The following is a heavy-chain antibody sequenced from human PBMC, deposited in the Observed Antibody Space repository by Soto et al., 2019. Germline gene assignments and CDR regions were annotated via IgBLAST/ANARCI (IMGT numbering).Heavy chain of an antibody. Sequence: ASVKVSCKASGYTFTGYYMHWVRQAPGQALEWMGWINPNSGGTNYAQKFQGWVTMTRDTSLSTAYMELSRLRSDDTAVYYCAREGIAAAGTDNWFGPRGQRTLGTVSS. CDR1: GYTFTGYY. CDR3: AREGIAAAGTDNWFGP. CDR2: INPNSGGT. J-gene: IGHJ5*02. D-gene: IGHD6-13*01. V-gene: IGHV1-2*04.